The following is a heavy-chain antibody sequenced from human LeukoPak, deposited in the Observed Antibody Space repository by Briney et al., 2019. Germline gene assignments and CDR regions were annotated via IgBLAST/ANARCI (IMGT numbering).Heavy chain of an antibody. Sequence: SGGSLRLSCAASGSTFSNYWMIWVRQAPGKGLEWVANIKQDGSEKRYADSVRGRFTVSRDNAHTSLYLQMSSLRAEDTALYYCARASDPWLQLTWGQGTLVTVSS. V-gene: IGHV3-7*05. CDR1: GSTFSNYW. CDR3: ARASDPWLQLT. CDR2: IKQDGSEK. D-gene: IGHD5-24*01. J-gene: IGHJ5*02.